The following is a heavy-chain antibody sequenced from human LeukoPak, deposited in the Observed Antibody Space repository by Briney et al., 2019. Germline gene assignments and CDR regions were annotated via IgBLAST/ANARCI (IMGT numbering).Heavy chain of an antibody. V-gene: IGHV4-59*08. CDR2: IYYSGGT. J-gene: IGHJ3*02. Sequence: SETLSLTCTVSGGSISSYYWSWIRQPPGKGLEWIGYIYYSGGTNYNPSLKSRVTISVDTSKNQFSLKLSSVTAADTAVYYCARQGRGAPDAFGIWGQGTMVTVSS. CDR3: ARQGRGAPDAFGI. D-gene: IGHD1-26*01. CDR1: GGSISSYY.